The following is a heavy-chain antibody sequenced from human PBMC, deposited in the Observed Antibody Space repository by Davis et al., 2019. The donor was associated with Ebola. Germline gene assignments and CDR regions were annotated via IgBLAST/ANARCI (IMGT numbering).Heavy chain of an antibody. CDR2: IIPILGIA. D-gene: IGHD2-8*02. CDR3: ARRWLYWWSGMDV. Sequence: AASVKVSCKASGGTFSSYAISWVRQAPGQGLEWMGRIIPILGIANYAQKFQGRVTITADESTSTAYMELSSLRSEDTAVYYCARRWLYWWSGMDVWGQGTTVTVSS. V-gene: IGHV1-69*04. CDR1: GGTFSSYA. J-gene: IGHJ6*02.